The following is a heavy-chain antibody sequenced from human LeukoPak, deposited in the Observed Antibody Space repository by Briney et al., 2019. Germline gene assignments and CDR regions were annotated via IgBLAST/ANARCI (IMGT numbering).Heavy chain of an antibody. CDR1: GFPFDEHA. J-gene: IGHJ3*01. CDR2: ISYSSETI. D-gene: IGHD5-24*01. V-gene: IGHV3-9*01. Sequence: GGSLRLSCAASGFPFDEHAMHWVRQAPGKGLEWVSGISYSSETIGYVDSVKGRFTISRDNVGKSLYLQMNSLRIEDTALYYCAKDRGGGSQLGDAYDVWGQGTMVSVSS. CDR3: AKDRGGGSQLGDAYDV.